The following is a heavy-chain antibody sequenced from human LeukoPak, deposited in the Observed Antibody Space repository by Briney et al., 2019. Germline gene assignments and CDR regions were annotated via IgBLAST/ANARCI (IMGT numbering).Heavy chain of an antibody. J-gene: IGHJ6*03. CDR2: IYPGDSDT. Sequence: GESLKISCXGSGYSFTSYWIGWVRQMPGKGLEWMGIIYPGDSDTRDSPSFQGQVTISADKSISTAYLQWSSLKASDTAMYYCARTYYYDSSGYLGRDYYYYMDVWGKGTTVTVSS. CDR3: ARTYYYDSSGYLGRDYYYYMDV. V-gene: IGHV5-51*01. CDR1: GYSFTSYW. D-gene: IGHD3-22*01.